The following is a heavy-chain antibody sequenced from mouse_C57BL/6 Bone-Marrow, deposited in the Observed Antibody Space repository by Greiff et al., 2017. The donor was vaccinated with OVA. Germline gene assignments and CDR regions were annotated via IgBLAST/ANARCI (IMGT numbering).Heavy chain of an antibody. Sequence: QVQLQQSGAELVRPGSSVKLSCKASGYTFPSYWMHLVKQRPIQGLEWIGNIDPSDSETHYNQKFKDKATLTVDKSSSTAYMQLSSLTSEDSAVYYCARPHYYGSSSYWYFDVWGTGTTVTVSS. V-gene: IGHV1-52*01. D-gene: IGHD1-1*01. CDR3: ARPHYYGSSSYWYFDV. J-gene: IGHJ1*03. CDR1: GYTFPSYW. CDR2: IDPSDSET.